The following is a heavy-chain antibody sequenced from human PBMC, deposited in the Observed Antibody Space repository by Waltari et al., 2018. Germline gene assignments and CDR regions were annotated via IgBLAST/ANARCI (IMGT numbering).Heavy chain of an antibody. Sequence: QVQLVESGGGVVQPGRSLRLSCAASGFTFSSYAMHWVRQAPGKGLEWVAVRSYDGSNKYYADSVKGRFTISRDNSKNTLYLQMNSLRAEDTAVYYCARALKRYYDSSGHDYWGQGTLVTVSS. J-gene: IGHJ4*02. CDR2: RSYDGSNK. D-gene: IGHD3-22*01. V-gene: IGHV3-30-3*01. CDR1: GFTFSSYA. CDR3: ARALKRYYDSSGHDY.